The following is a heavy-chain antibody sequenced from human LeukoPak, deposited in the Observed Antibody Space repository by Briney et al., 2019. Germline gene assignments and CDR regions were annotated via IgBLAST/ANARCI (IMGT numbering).Heavy chain of an antibody. CDR1: GGSFSGYY. Sequence: SETLSLTCAVYGGSFSGYYWSWIPQPPGKGLEWIGEINHSGSTNYNPSLKSRVTISVDTSKNQFSLKLSSVTAADTAVYYCARGGGIAAAGTEFDPWGQGTLVTVSS. D-gene: IGHD6-13*01. V-gene: IGHV4-34*01. CDR3: ARGGGIAAAGTEFDP. J-gene: IGHJ5*02. CDR2: INHSGST.